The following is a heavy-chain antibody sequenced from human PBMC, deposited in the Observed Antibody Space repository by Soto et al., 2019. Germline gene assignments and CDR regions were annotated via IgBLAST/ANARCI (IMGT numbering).Heavy chain of an antibody. J-gene: IGHJ4*02. CDR3: XRDLQADY. V-gene: IGHV1-3*01. CDR1: GYTFTSYA. Sequence: QVQLVQSGAEVKKPGASVKVSCKASGYTFTSYAMHWVRQAPGQRLEWMGWINADNGNTKYSQKFQGRVTITRDTSASTXXXXXXSLRSXDTAXXXXXRDLQADYWGQGTPVTVSS. CDR2: INADNGNT.